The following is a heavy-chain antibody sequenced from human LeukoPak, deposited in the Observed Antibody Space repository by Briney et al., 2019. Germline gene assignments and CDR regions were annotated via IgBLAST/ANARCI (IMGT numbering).Heavy chain of an antibody. CDR1: GCTFSSYW. CDR3: AREVDAFDI. V-gene: IGHV3-7*01. Sequence: GGSLRLSCAASGCTFSSYWMSWVRQAPGKGLEWVANIKQDGSEKYYVDSVKGRFTISRDNAKNSLYLQMNSLRAEDTAVYYCAREVDAFDIWGQGTMVTVSS. CDR2: IKQDGSEK. J-gene: IGHJ3*02.